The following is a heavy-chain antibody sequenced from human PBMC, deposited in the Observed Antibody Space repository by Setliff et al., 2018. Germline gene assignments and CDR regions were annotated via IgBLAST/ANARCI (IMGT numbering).Heavy chain of an antibody. CDR2: MNPNSGNT. J-gene: IGHJ4*02. V-gene: IGHV1-8*02. CDR3: ARGWAALGIIGY. Sequence: ASVQVSCQASGYTFTSYDINWMRQASGQGLEWMGWMNPNSGNTGSTQKFQGRVTMTRNTSTSTAYMELSRLTSEDTAVYFCARGWAALGIIGYWGQGTLVTVSS. CDR1: GYTFTSYD. D-gene: IGHD7-27*01.